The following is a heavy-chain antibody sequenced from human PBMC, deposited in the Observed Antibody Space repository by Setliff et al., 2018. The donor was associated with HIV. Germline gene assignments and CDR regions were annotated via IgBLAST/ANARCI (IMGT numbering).Heavy chain of an antibody. CDR3: ARGFSISWHTSFQH. V-gene: IGHV3-64*02. CDR1: GFTFSTYA. D-gene: IGHD6-13*01. J-gene: IGHJ1*01. Sequence: SLKISCAASGFTFSTYAMHWVRQAPGKGLEYVSTIVSDGSSTYYADSVKGRFTISRDNSKNTLYLQMGSLRDADMAVYFCARGFSISWHTSFQHWGQGTLVTVSS. CDR2: IVSDGSST.